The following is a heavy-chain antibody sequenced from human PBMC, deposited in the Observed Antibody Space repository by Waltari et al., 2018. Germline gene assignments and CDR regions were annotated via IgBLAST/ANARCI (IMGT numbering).Heavy chain of an antibody. CDR1: VDSVSSHSAA. Sequence: QVQLPQSGPGLVKPSQTLSLTCAISVDSVSSHSAAWNWIRQSPSRGLEWLGRTYYRSKWYNDYAVSVKSRITINPDTSKNQFSLQLNSVTPEDTAVYYCARDSPGPIAVAGTLYYFDYWGQGTLVTVSS. CDR2: TYYRSKWYN. V-gene: IGHV6-1*01. D-gene: IGHD6-19*01. J-gene: IGHJ4*02. CDR3: ARDSPGPIAVAGTLYYFDY.